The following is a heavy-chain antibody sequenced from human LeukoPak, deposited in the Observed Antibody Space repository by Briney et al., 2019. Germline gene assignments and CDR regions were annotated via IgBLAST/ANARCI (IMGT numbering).Heavy chain of an antibody. Sequence: SETLSLTCAVYGGSFSGYYWSWIRQPPGKGLEWIGEINHSGSTNYNPSLKSQVTISVDTSKNQFSLKLSSVTAADTAVYYCARRGGLLWFGEFPFDPWGQGTLVTVSS. CDR2: INHSGST. J-gene: IGHJ5*02. D-gene: IGHD3-10*01. CDR1: GGSFSGYY. CDR3: ARRGGLLWFGEFPFDP. V-gene: IGHV4-34*01.